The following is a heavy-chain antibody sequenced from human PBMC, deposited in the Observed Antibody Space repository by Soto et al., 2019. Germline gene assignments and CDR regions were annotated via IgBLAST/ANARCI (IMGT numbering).Heavy chain of an antibody. CDR2: ISSSSSYT. J-gene: IGHJ6*02. CDR3: ATDNRRDCSSTSCPRMDV. Sequence: AGGSLRLSCAASGFTFSDYYMSWIRQAPGKGLEWVSYISSSSSYTNYADSVKGRFTISRDNAKNSLYLQMNSLRAEDTAVYYCATDNRRDCSSTSCPRMDVWGQGTTVTVSS. CDR1: GFTFSDYY. D-gene: IGHD2-2*01. V-gene: IGHV3-11*06.